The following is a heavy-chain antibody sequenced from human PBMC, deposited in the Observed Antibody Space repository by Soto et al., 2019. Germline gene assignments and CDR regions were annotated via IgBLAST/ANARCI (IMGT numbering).Heavy chain of an antibody. CDR2: IYYSGST. V-gene: IGHV4-39*01. CDR3: ARLVGSGKFVDY. Sequence: SETLSLTCTVSGGSISSSSYYWGWIRQPPGKGLEWIGSIYYSGSTYYNPSLKSRVTISVDTSKNQFSLKLSSVTAADTAVYYCARLVGSGKFVDYWGQGTLVTVSS. J-gene: IGHJ4*02. CDR1: GGSISSSSYY. D-gene: IGHD3-10*01.